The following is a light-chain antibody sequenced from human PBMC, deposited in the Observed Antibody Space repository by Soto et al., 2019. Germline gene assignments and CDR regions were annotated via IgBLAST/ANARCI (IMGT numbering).Light chain of an antibody. J-gene: IGKJ1*01. Sequence: EIAMTQSPGTLSLSPGERATLSCRASQSVSSNLAWYQQKPGQAPRLLIYGASTRATGIPARFSGSGSGKEFTLTISSLQSEDFAVYYCQQYNNWPPWTFGQGTKVDIK. V-gene: IGKV3-15*01. CDR1: QSVSSN. CDR2: GAS. CDR3: QQYNNWPPWT.